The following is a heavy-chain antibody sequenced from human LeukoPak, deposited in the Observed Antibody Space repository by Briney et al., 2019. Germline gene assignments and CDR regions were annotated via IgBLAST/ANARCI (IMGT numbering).Heavy chain of an antibody. CDR2: INGSGGST. D-gene: IGHD2-21*02. Sequence: GGSLRLSCSASGFTFSSYAMSWVRQAPGKGLEWVSAINGSGGSTYYADSVKGRFTISRDNSKTTLYLQMNSLRAENTAVYYCAKEKLSYCGGDCYDIFDYWGQGTLVTVSS. CDR1: GFTFSSYA. V-gene: IGHV3-23*01. J-gene: IGHJ4*02. CDR3: AKEKLSYCGGDCYDIFDY.